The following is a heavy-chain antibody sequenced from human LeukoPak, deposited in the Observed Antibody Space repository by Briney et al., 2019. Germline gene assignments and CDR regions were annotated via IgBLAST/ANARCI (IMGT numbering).Heavy chain of an antibody. CDR2: ASGSGGST. CDR1: GFTFSSYG. CDR3: AKEATPDYDFWSGYYTGYYFDF. V-gene: IGHV3-23*01. D-gene: IGHD3-3*01. J-gene: IGHJ4*02. Sequence: GGSLRLSCAASGFTFSSYGMHWVRQAPGKGLEWVSSASGSGGSTYYADSVKGRFTISRDNSKNTLYLQMNSLRAEDTAVYYCAKEATPDYDFWSGYYTGYYFDFWGQGTLVTVSS.